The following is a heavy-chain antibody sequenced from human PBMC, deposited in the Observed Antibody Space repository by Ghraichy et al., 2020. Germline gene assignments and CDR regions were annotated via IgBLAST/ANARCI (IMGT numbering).Heavy chain of an antibody. J-gene: IGHJ4*02. CDR2: IYSSGNT. V-gene: IGHV4-59*01. D-gene: IGHD6-13*01. CDR3: ARDRVAAAGSGFDR. CDR1: GGSINGYF. Sequence: SETLSLTCTVSGGSINGYFWSWIRQPPGKGLEWIGHIYSSGNTHYLPSLKSRLTMSVDTSKNHFSLKLTSVTAADTAVYYCARDRVAAAGSGFDRWGQGTLVTVSS.